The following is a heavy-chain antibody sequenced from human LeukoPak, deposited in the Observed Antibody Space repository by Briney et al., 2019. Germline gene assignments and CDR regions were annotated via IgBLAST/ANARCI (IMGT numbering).Heavy chain of an antibody. CDR2: IYYSGST. CDR1: GGSISSSSYY. D-gene: IGHD6-13*01. Sequence: PSETLSLTCTVSGGSISSSSYYWGWIRQPPGKGLEWIGSIYYSGSTYYNPSLKSRVTISVDTSKNQFSLKLSSVTAADTAVYYRAREISSSWYLGGSELGYYFDYWGQGTLVTVSS. V-gene: IGHV4-39*02. CDR3: AREISSSWYLGGSELGYYFDY. J-gene: IGHJ4*02.